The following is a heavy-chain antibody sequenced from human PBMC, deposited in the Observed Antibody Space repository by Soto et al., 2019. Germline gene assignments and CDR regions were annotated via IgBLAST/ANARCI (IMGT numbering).Heavy chain of an antibody. D-gene: IGHD5-18*01. J-gene: IGHJ4*02. CDR1: DGSISSGGYY. CDR3: AREGYSYGHDSRRFDY. Sequence: PSETLSLTCTVADGSISSGGYYWSWIRQHPGKGLEWIGYIYYSGSTYYNPSLKSRVTISVDTSKNQFSLKLSSVTAADTAVYYCAREGYSYGHDSRRFDYWGQGTLVTVSS. V-gene: IGHV4-31*03. CDR2: IYYSGST.